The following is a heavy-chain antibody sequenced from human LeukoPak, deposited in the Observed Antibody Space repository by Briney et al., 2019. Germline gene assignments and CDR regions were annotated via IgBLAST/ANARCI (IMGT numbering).Heavy chain of an antibody. J-gene: IGHJ6*02. Sequence: SVKVSCKASGGTFSSYAISWVRQAPGQGLEWMGRIIPILGIANYAQKFQGRVTITADKSTSTAYMELSSLRSEDTAVYYCARAGIAARQWGYYYYGMDVWGQGTTVTVSS. CDR2: IIPILGIA. V-gene: IGHV1-69*04. CDR3: ARAGIAARQWGYYYYGMDV. D-gene: IGHD6-6*01. CDR1: GGTFSSYA.